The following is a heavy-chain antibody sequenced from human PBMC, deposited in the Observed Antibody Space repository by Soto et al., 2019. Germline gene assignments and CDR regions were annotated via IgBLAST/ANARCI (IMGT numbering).Heavy chain of an antibody. Sequence: ASVKVSCKASGYTFTGYYIHWVRQAPGQGLEWMGRIIPILGIANYAQKFQGRVTITADKSTSTAYMELSSLRSEDTAVYYCAGGIAVAGTWFDPWGQGTLVTVSS. CDR1: GYTFTGYY. D-gene: IGHD6-19*01. CDR2: IIPILGIA. J-gene: IGHJ5*02. V-gene: IGHV1-69*02. CDR3: AGGIAVAGTWFDP.